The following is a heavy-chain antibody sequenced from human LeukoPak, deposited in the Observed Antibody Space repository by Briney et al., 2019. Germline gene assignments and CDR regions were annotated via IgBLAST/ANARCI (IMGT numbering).Heavy chain of an antibody. D-gene: IGHD3-22*01. CDR3: ALLAPPEPPYYYDSSGFYMDY. V-gene: IGHV4-34*08. J-gene: IGHJ4*02. CDR1: GFTVSNNY. CDR2: INHSGIT. Sequence: GSLRLSCAASGFTVSNNYMSWVRQPPGKGLEWIGEINHSGITKYHPSLKTRVTISVDTSRSQYSLSLGSVTAADTAVYYCALLAPPEPPYYYDSSGFYMDYWGQGTVVTVSS.